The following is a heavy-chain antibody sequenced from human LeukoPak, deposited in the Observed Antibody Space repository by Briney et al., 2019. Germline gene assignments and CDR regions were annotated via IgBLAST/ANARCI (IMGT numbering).Heavy chain of an antibody. J-gene: IGHJ5*02. CDR1: GFTFSSYG. CDR3: AKDPRTTVTTGWFDP. Sequence: GGSLRLSCAASGFTFSSYGMNWVRQAPGKGLEWVSYISSSGSTIYYADSVKGRFTISRDNAKNSLYLQMNSLRAEDTAVYYCAKDPRTTVTTGWFDPWGQGTLVTVSS. CDR2: ISSSGSTI. V-gene: IGHV3-48*04. D-gene: IGHD4-17*01.